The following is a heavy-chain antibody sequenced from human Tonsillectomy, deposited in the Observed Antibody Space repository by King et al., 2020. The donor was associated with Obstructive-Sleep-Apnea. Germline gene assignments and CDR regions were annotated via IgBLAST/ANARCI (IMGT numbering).Heavy chain of an antibody. V-gene: IGHV1-69*09. CDR3: ARGREEYTFVVSN. Sequence: VQLVESGAEVKKPGSSVRVSCKASGGTFSSYAVSWVRQAPGQGLEWMGGIIPILSITTYAQKFQGKVTITADKSTNTAYMELSSLRSDDTAVYYCARGREEYTFVVSNWGQGALVTVSS. CDR1: GGTFSSYA. CDR2: IIPILSIT. D-gene: IGHD2-21*01. J-gene: IGHJ4*02.